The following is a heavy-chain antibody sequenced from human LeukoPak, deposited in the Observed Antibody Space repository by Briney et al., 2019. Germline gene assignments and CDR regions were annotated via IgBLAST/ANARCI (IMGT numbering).Heavy chain of an antibody. CDR3: ARDLRYYYDSSGYLDY. CDR2: INPSGGST. D-gene: IGHD3-22*01. J-gene: IGHJ4*02. V-gene: IGHV1-46*01. Sequence: ASVKASCKASGYTFTSYYMHWVRQAPGQGLEWMGIINPSGGSTSYVQKFQGRVTMTRDTSTSTVYMELSSLRSEDTAVYYCARDLRYYYDSSGYLDYWGQGTLVTVSS. CDR1: GYTFTSYY.